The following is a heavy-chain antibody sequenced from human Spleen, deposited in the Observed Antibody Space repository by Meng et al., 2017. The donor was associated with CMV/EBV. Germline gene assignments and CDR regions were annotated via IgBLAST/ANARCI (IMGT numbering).Heavy chain of an antibody. V-gene: IGHV1-2*02. D-gene: IGHD2-2*01. J-gene: IGHJ6*02. Sequence: ASVKVSCKASGYSFTGYYLHWVRQAPGQGLEWMGWINPNNGGTNYAQKFQGRVTMTRDTSINTAYMELSRLRSDDTAVYYCARGLGCSSASCNYYYGLDVWGQGTTVTVSS. CDR1: GYSFTGYY. CDR3: ARGLGCSSASCNYYYGLDV. CDR2: INPNNGGT.